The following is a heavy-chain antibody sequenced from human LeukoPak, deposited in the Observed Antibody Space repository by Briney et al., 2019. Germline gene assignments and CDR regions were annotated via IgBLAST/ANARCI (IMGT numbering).Heavy chain of an antibody. Sequence: GGSLRLSCAASGFTFSSYTMNWVRQAPGKGLEWVSYIISSSSTIYYADSVKGRLTISRDNAKNSLYLQMNSLRAEDTAVYYCARTGAFDYWGQGTLVTVSS. CDR1: GFTFSSYT. D-gene: IGHD1-26*01. J-gene: IGHJ4*02. CDR3: ARTGAFDY. V-gene: IGHV3-48*01. CDR2: IISSSSTI.